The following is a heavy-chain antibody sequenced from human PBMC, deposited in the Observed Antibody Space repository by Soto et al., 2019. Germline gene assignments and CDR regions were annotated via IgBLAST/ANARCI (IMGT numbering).Heavy chain of an antibody. CDR3: ARVKVTTSSFGY. D-gene: IGHD4-4*01. CDR2: NYYSGST. V-gene: IGHV4-30-4*01. CDR1: GGSISSGDYY. J-gene: IGHJ4*02. Sequence: SETLSLTCTVSGGSISSGDYYWSWIRQPPGKGLEWIGYNYYSGSTYYNPSLKSRVTISVDTSKNQFSLKLSSVTAADTAVYYCARVKVTTSSFGYWGQGTLVTVSS.